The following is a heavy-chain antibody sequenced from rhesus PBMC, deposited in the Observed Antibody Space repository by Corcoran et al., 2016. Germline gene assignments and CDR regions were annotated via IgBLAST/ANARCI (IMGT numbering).Heavy chain of an antibody. CDR2: IYGSGSST. Sequence: QLQLQESGPGLVKPSETLSVTCAVSGGSISSSYWSWIRQAPGKGLEWIGYIYGSGSSTNYNPSLKSRVTLSVDTSKNHLSLKLRSVTAADTAVYYCASTTYSSGWPIFDYWGQGVLVTVSS. CDR3: ASTTYSSGWPIFDY. V-gene: IGHV4-169*02. D-gene: IGHD6-31*01. CDR1: GGSISSSY. J-gene: IGHJ4*01.